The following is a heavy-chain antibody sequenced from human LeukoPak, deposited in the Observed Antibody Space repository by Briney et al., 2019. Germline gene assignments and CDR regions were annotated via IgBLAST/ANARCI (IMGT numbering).Heavy chain of an antibody. D-gene: IGHD2-8*01. Sequence: PSETLSLTCTVSGGSISSSSYYWGWIRQPPGKGLEWIGSINYSGTTYYNPSLQSRVTISVDTSKNQFSLKLSSVTAADTAVYYCARHQYCTNDICTAGGWFDSWGQGTLVTVSS. CDR2: INYSGTT. CDR1: GGSISSSSYY. V-gene: IGHV4-39*01. J-gene: IGHJ5*01. CDR3: ARHQYCTNDICTAGGWFDS.